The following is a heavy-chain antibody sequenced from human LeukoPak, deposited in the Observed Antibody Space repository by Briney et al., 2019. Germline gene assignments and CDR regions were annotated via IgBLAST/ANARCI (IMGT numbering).Heavy chain of an antibody. Sequence: GGSLRLSCAASGFTFSSYGMHWVRQAPGKGLEWVAVIWYDGSNKYYADSVKGRFTISRDNSKNTLYLQMSSLRAEDTAVYYCARALVVVPAAHFDYWGQGTLVTVSS. J-gene: IGHJ4*02. CDR1: GFTFSSYG. CDR3: ARALVVVPAAHFDY. V-gene: IGHV3-33*01. D-gene: IGHD2-2*01. CDR2: IWYDGSNK.